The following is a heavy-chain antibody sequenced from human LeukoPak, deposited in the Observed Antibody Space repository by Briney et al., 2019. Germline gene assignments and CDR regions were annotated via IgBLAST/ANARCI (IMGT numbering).Heavy chain of an antibody. CDR3: ARTTVVTLDAFDI. J-gene: IGHJ3*02. Sequence: GSLRLSCAASGFTFSSYAMHWVRQAPGKGLEYVSAISSNGGSTYYANSLKGRFTISRDNTKNTLYLQMGSLRAEDMAVYYCARTTVVTLDAFDIWGQGTMVTVSS. CDR2: ISSNGGST. V-gene: IGHV3-64*01. CDR1: GFTFSSYA. D-gene: IGHD4-23*01.